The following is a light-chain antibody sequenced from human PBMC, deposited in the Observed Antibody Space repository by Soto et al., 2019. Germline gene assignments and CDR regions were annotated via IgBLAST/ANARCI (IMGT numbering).Light chain of an antibody. CDR2: GAS. CDR3: QQYDDWPET. J-gene: IGKJ1*01. V-gene: IGKV3-15*01. CDR1: QSVSSN. Sequence: EIVMTQSPVTLSVSPGERATLSCRAGQSVSSNLAWYQQKPGQAPRLLIYGASTRATGIPARFSGRGSGTEFILTISSLQSEDFAVYYCQQYDDWPETFGQGTKVDIK.